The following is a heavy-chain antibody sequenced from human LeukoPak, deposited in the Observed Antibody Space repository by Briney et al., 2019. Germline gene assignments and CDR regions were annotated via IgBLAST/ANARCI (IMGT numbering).Heavy chain of an antibody. CDR1: GGSISSYY. Sequence: PSETLSLTCTVSGGSISSYYWSWIRQPPGKGLEWIGYIYYSGSTNYNPSPKSRVTISVDTSKNQFSLKLSSVTAADTAVYYCARDLYSGSYFRYYYMDVWDKGTTVTVSS. J-gene: IGHJ6*03. V-gene: IGHV4-59*01. D-gene: IGHD1-26*01. CDR3: ARDLYSGSYFRYYYMDV. CDR2: IYYSGST.